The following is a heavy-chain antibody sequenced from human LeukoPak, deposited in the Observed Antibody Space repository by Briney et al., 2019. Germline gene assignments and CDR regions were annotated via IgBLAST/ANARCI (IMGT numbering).Heavy chain of an antibody. V-gene: IGHV1-3*01. CDR1: GYTFTSYA. CDR2: INAGNGNT. J-gene: IGHJ6*02. CDR3: ARSGSGYYGSGSKAYYYYGMDV. D-gene: IGHD3-10*01. Sequence: ASVKVSCKASGYTFTSYAMHWVRQAPGQRLEWMGWINAGNGNTKYSQKFQGRVTITRDTSASTAYMELSSLRSEDTAVYYCARSGSGYYGSGSKAYYYYGMDVWGQGTTVTVSS.